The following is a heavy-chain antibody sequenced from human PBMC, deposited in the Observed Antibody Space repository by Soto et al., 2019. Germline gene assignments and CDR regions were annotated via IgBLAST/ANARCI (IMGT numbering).Heavy chain of an antibody. V-gene: IGHV3-21*01. CDR2: ISSSSSYI. D-gene: IGHD5-18*01. Sequence: VGSLRLSCAASGLTFSSYSMNWFRQAPVKGLEWVSSISSSSSYIYYADSVEGRFTISRDNAKNSLYLQMNSLRAEDTAVYYCAREPLVDTAMVTYFDYWGQGTLVTVS. CDR1: GLTFSSYS. CDR3: AREPLVDTAMVTYFDY. J-gene: IGHJ4*02.